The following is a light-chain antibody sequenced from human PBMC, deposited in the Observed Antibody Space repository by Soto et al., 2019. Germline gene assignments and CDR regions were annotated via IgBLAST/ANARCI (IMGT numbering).Light chain of an antibody. CDR2: GAS. CDR1: QSVTSSY. Sequence: EIVLTQSPGTLSLSPGERATLSCRASQSVTSSYLAWYQQKPGQAPRLLIYGASSRATGIPDRFSGSGSGTDFTLTISRLETEDCAVYYCQQYGSSPRFGQGTKVDI. CDR3: QQYGSSPR. V-gene: IGKV3-20*01. J-gene: IGKJ1*01.